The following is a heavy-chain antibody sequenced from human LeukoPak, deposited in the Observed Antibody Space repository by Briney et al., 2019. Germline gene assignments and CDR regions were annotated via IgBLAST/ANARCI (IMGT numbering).Heavy chain of an antibody. J-gene: IGHJ4*02. CDR2: INHSRST. V-gene: IGHV4-34*01. D-gene: IGHD6-6*01. Sequence: SETLSLTCAVYGASFSGYYWSWIRQPPGKGLEWIGEINHSRSTNYNPSLKSRVTISVDTSKNQFSLKLSSVTAADTAVYYCARGPGWRIAARPFDYWGQGTLVTVSS. CDR3: ARGPGWRIAARPFDY. CDR1: GASFSGYY.